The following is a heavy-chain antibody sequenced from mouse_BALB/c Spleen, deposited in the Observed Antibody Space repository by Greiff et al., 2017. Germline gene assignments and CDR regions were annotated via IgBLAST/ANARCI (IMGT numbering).Heavy chain of an antibody. J-gene: IGHJ4*01. D-gene: IGHD2-1*01. CDR3: ARRGGNPYAMDY. CDR2: IWSGGST. V-gene: IGHV2-2*01. Sequence: QVQLKESGPGLVQPSQSLSITCTVSGFSLTSYGVHWVRQSPGKGLEWLGVIWSGGSTDYNAAFISRLSISKDNSKSQVFFKMNSLQADDTAIYCCARRGGNPYAMDYWGQGTSVTVSS. CDR1: GFSLTSYG.